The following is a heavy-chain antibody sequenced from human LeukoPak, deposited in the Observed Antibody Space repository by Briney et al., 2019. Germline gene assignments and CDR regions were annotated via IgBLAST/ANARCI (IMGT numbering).Heavy chain of an antibody. V-gene: IGHV1-69*04. CDR1: GGTFSSYA. D-gene: IGHD3-22*01. J-gene: IGHJ4*02. CDR2: IIPILGIA. CDR3: ASAYYYDSSGPPLDY. Sequence: ASVKVSCKASGGTFSSYAISWVRQAPGQGLEWMGRIIPILGIANYAQKFQGRVTITADKSTSTAYMELSSLRSEDTAVYYCASAYYYDSSGPPLDYWGQGTLVTVSS.